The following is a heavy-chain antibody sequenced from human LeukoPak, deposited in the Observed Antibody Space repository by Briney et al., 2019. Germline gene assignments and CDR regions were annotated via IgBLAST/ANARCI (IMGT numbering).Heavy chain of an antibody. CDR2: LYSGGNT. D-gene: IGHD6-19*01. CDR1: GFTVSSNY. Sequence: GGSLRLSCAASGFTVSSNYMSWVRQAPGKGLEWVSVLYSGGNTYYADSVKGRFITSRDNSKNTLYLQMNSLRAEDTAVYYCARVLAGTIDYWGQGTLVTVSS. V-gene: IGHV3-66*01. J-gene: IGHJ4*02. CDR3: ARVLAGTIDY.